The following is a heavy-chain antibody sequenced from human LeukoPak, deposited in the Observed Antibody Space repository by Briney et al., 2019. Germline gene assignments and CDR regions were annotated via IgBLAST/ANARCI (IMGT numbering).Heavy chain of an antibody. CDR1: GFTFSSYA. CDR2: ISGSGGST. D-gene: IGHD5-12*01. CDR3: ACITGGRNGYGGYDY. V-gene: IGHV3-23*01. J-gene: IGHJ4*02. Sequence: PGGSLRLSCAASGFTFSSYAMSWVRQAPGKGLEWVSAISGSGGSTYYADSVKGRFTISRDNSKNTLYLQMNSLRAEDTAVYYCACITGGRNGYGGYDYWGQGTLVTVSS.